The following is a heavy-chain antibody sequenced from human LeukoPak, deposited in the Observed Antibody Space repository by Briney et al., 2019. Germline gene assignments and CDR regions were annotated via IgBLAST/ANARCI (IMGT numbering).Heavy chain of an antibody. J-gene: IGHJ5*02. Sequence: GGSLRLSCAASGFTFSSYAMHWVRQAPGKGLEWVAVISYDGSNKYYADSVKGRFTISRDNSKNTLYLQMNSLRAEDTAVYYCAKDGLRFLEWLPAGWFDPWGQGTLVTVSS. CDR2: ISYDGSNK. CDR3: AKDGLRFLEWLPAGWFDP. D-gene: IGHD3-3*01. CDR1: GFTFSSYA. V-gene: IGHV3-30*04.